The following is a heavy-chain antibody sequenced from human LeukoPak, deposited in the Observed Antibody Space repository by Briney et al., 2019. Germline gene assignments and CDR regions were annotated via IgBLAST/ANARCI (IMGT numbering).Heavy chain of an antibody. CDR3: ARGGPLRYFDWLLPFDY. Sequence: PSETLSLTCAVSGYSINSGFYWGWIRQSPGKGLEWLGNIYHSGSTYYNPSLKSRVTISVDTSKNQFSLKLSSVTAADTAVYYCARGGPLRYFDWLLPFDYWGQGTLVTVSS. V-gene: IGHV4-38-2*01. D-gene: IGHD3-9*01. CDR1: GYSINSGFY. CDR2: IYHSGST. J-gene: IGHJ4*02.